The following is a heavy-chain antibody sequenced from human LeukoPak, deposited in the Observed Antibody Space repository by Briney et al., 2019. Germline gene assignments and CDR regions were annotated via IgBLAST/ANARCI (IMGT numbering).Heavy chain of an antibody. Sequence: SETLSLTCTVSGGSISSSSYYWGWIRQPPGKGLEWIGSIYYSGSTYYNPSLKSRVTISVDTSKNQFSLKLSSVTAADTAVYYCARHGVYCSSTSCYPKLRAYNWFDPWGQGTLVTVSS. CDR3: ARHGVYCSSTSCYPKLRAYNWFDP. CDR2: IYYSGST. D-gene: IGHD2-2*01. V-gene: IGHV4-39*07. J-gene: IGHJ5*02. CDR1: GGSISSSSYY.